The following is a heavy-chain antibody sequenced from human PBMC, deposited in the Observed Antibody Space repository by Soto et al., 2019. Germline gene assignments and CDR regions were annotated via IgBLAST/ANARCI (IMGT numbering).Heavy chain of an antibody. Sequence: SETLSLTCAVYGGSFSGYYWSWIRQPPGKGLEWIGEINHSGSTNYNPSLKSRVTISVDTSKNQFSLKLSSVTAADTAVYYCARGRYYGSGSYYNDIDYWGQGTLVTVSS. CDR3: ARGRYYGSGSYYNDIDY. J-gene: IGHJ4*02. CDR2: INHSGST. D-gene: IGHD3-10*01. CDR1: GGSFSGYY. V-gene: IGHV4-34*01.